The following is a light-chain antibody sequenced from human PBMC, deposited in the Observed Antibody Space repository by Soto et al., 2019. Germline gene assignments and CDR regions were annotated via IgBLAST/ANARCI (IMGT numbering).Light chain of an antibody. J-gene: IGLJ1*01. CDR3: SSYSDTNICV. V-gene: IGLV2-14*01. Sequence: QSALTQPASVSGSPGQSITISCTGTSSDVGAYVYVSWYQQHPGKAPQFMIYEVTNRPSGVSHRFSGSKSGNTASLTISGLQAEDEADYYCSSYSDTNICVFGTGTKVTVL. CDR1: SSDVGAYVY. CDR2: EVT.